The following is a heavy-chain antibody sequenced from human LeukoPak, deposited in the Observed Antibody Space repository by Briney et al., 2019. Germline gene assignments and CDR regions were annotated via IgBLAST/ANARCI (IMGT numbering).Heavy chain of an antibody. J-gene: IGHJ4*02. V-gene: IGHV4-38-2*02. D-gene: IGHD3-22*01. CDR2: IYHSGST. CDR1: GYSISSGYY. CDR3: ARVGYYDR. Sequence: SETLSLTCTVSGYSISSGYYWGWIRQPPGKGLEWIGSIYHSGSTYYNPSLKSRVTISVDTSKNQFSLKLSSVTAADTAVYYCARVGYYDRWGQGTLVAVSS.